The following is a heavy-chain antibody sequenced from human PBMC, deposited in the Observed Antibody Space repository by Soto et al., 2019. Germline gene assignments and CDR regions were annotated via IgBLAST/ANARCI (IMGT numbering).Heavy chain of an antibody. CDR1: GVSIHNSHSF. D-gene: IGHD2-15*01. J-gene: IGHJ5*01. Sequence: SETLSLTCAISGVSIHNSHSFWGWIRQPPGKGLEFIGNVYYSGGAHYNPSLKSRVTISVDTAKNQVSLRVNSVTAADTAVYYCGRVVEGATRHTDFDSWGQGTLVTVSS. CDR2: VYYSGGA. V-gene: IGHV4-39*01. CDR3: GRVVEGATRHTDFDS.